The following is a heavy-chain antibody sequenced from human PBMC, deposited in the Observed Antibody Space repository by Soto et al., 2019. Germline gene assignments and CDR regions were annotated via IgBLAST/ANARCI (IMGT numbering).Heavy chain of an antibody. CDR2: IYYSGST. V-gene: IGHV4-59*01. Sequence: SETLSLTCTVSGGSISSYYWSWIRQSPGKGLEWIGYIYYSGSTKSNPSLKSRVTISVDTSRNQFSLKLSSVTAADTAVYYCARDQDRDDFWSGYYTAPYGMDVWGQGTTVTVSS. CDR1: GGSISSYY. J-gene: IGHJ6*02. D-gene: IGHD3-3*01. CDR3: ARDQDRDDFWSGYYTAPYGMDV.